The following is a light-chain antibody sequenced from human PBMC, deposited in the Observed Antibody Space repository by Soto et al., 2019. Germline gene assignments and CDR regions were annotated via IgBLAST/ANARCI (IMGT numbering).Light chain of an antibody. Sequence: QSALTQPASVSGSPGHSITLSCTGTPSDVGSYNLVSLYQQYPGKAPKLMIYEVSMRPSGLSSRFSVSQSGNTASLTKSGIQAEDEADSYCCSDAGVWGFGGGSELTV. V-gene: IGLV2-23*02. J-gene: IGLJ2*01. CDR1: PSDVGSYNL. CDR3: CSDAGVWG. CDR2: EVS.